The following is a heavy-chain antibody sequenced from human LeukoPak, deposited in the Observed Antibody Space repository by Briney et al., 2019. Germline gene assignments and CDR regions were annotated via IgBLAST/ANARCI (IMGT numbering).Heavy chain of an antibody. V-gene: IGHV3-21*04. CDR1: GFTFSSYS. D-gene: IGHD6-19*01. Sequence: KSGGSLRLSCAASGFTFSSYSMNWVRQAPGKGLEWVSSISSSSSYIYYADSVKGRFTISRDNAKNSLYLQMNSLRAEDTAVYYCARVFDSIAVAGLYYYYYMDVWGKGTTVTISS. CDR3: ARVFDSIAVAGLYYYYYMDV. J-gene: IGHJ6*03. CDR2: ISSSSSYI.